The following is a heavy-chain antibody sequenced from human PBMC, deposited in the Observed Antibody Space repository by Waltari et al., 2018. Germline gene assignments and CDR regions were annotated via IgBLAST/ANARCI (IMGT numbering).Heavy chain of an antibody. J-gene: IGHJ4*02. CDR2: IIPILGIA. CDR3: ARDRRITFGGVIVLGY. CDR1: GGTFSSYT. Sequence: QVQLVQSGAEVKKPGSSVKVSCKASGGTFSSYTISWVRQAPGQGLEWMGRIIPILGIANYAQKCQGRVTITADKSTSTAYMELSSLRSEDTAVYYCARDRRITFGGVIVLGYWGQGTLVTVSS. D-gene: IGHD3-16*02. V-gene: IGHV1-69*08.